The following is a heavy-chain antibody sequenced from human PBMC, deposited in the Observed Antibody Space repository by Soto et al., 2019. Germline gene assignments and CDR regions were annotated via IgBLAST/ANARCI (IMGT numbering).Heavy chain of an antibody. CDR2: IYYGGRT. J-gene: IGHJ4*02. Sequence: SETLSLTCTVSGDSISSGGYYWNWIRQHPGKGLEWIGYIYYGGRTHYNPSLKSRVSISVNTSENQFSLKLASVTAADTAVYYCATKGGPFDNWGQGTLVTVSS. CDR3: ATKGGPFDN. CDR1: GDSISSGGYY. D-gene: IGHD3-16*01. V-gene: IGHV4-31*03.